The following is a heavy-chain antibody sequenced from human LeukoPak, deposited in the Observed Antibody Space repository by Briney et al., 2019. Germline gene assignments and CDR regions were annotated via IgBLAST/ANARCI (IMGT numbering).Heavy chain of an antibody. Sequence: SETLSLTCAVYGGSFSGYYWSWLRQPPGKGLEWIGEINHSGSTNYNPSLKSRVTISVDTSKNQFSLKLSSVTAADTAVYYCGRLPDSRTEAVDIWGQGTVVTVSS. D-gene: IGHD3-22*01. J-gene: IGHJ3*02. V-gene: IGHV4-34*01. CDR2: INHSGST. CDR1: GGSFSGYY. CDR3: GRLPDSRTEAVDI.